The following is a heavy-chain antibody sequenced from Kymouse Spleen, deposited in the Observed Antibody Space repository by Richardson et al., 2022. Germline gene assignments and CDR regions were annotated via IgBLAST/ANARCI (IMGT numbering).Heavy chain of an antibody. CDR3: ARQAYYDSSGYYSYFDY. V-gene: IGHV4-39*01. CDR2: IYYSGST. J-gene: IGHJ4*02. Sequence: QLQLQESGPGLVKPSETLSLTCTVSGGSISSSSYYWGWIRQPPGKGLEWIGSIYYSGSTYYNPSLKSRVTISVDTSKNQFSLKLSSVTAADTAVYYCARQAYYDSSGYYSYFDYWGQGTLVTVSS. D-gene: IGHD3-22*01. CDR1: GGSISSSSYY.